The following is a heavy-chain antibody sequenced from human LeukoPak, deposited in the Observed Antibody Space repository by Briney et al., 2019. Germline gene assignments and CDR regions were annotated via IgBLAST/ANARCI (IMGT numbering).Heavy chain of an antibody. J-gene: IGHJ3*01. Sequence: GGSLRLSCAASGFIFSNYWMSWVRQAPGKGLEWLAFIRYDGSDSYYADSVKGRFTISRDNSKKTLYLQMDSLRTEDTAFYYCALIGVVIPPDTYDVWGQGTLVTVS. CDR1: GFIFSNYW. CDR3: ALIGVVIPPDTYDV. CDR2: IRYDGSDS. D-gene: IGHD2-21*01. V-gene: IGHV3-30*02.